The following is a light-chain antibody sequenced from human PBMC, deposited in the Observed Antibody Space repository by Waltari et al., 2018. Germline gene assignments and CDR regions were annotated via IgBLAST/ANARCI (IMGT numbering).Light chain of an antibody. V-gene: IGLV2-14*03. CDR1: SSDVGGYNF. CDR2: GVS. CDR3: NSYTSSYTYV. Sequence: QSALTQPASVSGSPGQSITISCTGTSSDVGGYNFVSWYQQHPGKAPKLMIYGVSNRPSGVSRRFSGSKSGNTASLTISGLQAEDEADYYCNSYTSSYTYVFGTGTKVTVL. J-gene: IGLJ1*01.